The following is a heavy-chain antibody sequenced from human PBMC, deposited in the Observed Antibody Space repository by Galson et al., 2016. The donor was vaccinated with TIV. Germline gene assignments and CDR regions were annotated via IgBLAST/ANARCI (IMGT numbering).Heavy chain of an antibody. J-gene: IGHJ4*02. D-gene: IGHD6-6*01. CDR2: VYHSEII. Sequence: TLSLTCSVSGGSLSSGVYYWTWIRQPPGKGLEWIGSVYHSEIIYYNPSLKSRVFISEDTSKKHFSLKMSSVTAADTAVYYCARTTGAGVAARVLFDFWGQGTLVTVSS. CDR3: ARTTGAGVAARVLFDF. CDR1: GGSLSSGVYY. V-gene: IGHV4-30-4*08.